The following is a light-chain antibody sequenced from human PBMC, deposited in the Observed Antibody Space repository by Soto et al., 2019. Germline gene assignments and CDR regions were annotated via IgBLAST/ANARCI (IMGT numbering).Light chain of an antibody. CDR3: CSYAGSSTFV. CDR2: EGS. Sequence: QSVLTQPASVSGSPGQSITVSCTGTSSDVGSYNLVSWYQQHPVKAPKLIIYEGSKRPSGLSNRFSGSKSGNTASLTISGLQAEDEADYYCCSYAGSSTFVFGTGTKVTVL. V-gene: IGLV2-23*03. J-gene: IGLJ1*01. CDR1: SSDVGSYNL.